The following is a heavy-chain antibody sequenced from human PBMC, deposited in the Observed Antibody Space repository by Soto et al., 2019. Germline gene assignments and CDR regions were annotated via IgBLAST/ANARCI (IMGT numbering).Heavy chain of an antibody. CDR1: GGSISSFNYF. V-gene: IGHV4-39*01. J-gene: IGHJ5*02. D-gene: IGHD2-15*01. CDR3: ARGGGSTFNWFDP. CDR2: PYYSGNT. Sequence: QLQLQESGPGLVKPSETLSLTCTVSGGSISSFNYFWGWIRQPPGKVLEWIGSPYYSGNTYYNPPPQSRGTISVDTSKKQCTLTIRSGTAADAAVYYCARGGGSTFNWFDPWGQGTLVTVSP.